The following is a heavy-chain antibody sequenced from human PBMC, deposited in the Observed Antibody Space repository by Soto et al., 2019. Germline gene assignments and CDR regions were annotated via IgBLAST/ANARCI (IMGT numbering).Heavy chain of an antibody. D-gene: IGHD3-10*01. J-gene: IGHJ6*02. V-gene: IGHV4-59*01. CDR1: GGSISAYY. CDR2: IYYSGST. CDR3: ARDYYGSGSYYPYAMDV. Sequence: SDTLFLTCSVSGGSISAYYWSWIRQPPGKGLEWIGYIYYSGSTSYNPSLKTRVTISLDTSKNRFSLKLTSVTAADTAVYYCARDYYGSGSYYPYAMDVWGQGTTVTVSS.